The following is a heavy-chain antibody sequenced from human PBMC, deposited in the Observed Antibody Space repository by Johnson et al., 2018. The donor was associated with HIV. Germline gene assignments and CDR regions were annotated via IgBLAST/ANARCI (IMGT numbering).Heavy chain of an antibody. D-gene: IGHD5-24*01. V-gene: IGHV3-11*04. CDR3: AREKGMTTIRDAFDI. Sequence: QVQLVESGGGLIQPGGSLRLSCAASGFTFSDYYMSWIRQAPGKGLEWVSYISSSGSTIYYADSVKGRFTISRDNAKNTLYLQMNSLRPEDTAVYFCAREKGMTTIRDAFDIWGQGTMGTVSS. CDR2: ISSSGSTI. CDR1: GFTFSDYY. J-gene: IGHJ3*02.